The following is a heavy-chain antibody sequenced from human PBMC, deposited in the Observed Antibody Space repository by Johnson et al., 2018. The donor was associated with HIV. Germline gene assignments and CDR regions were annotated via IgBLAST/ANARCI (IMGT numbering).Heavy chain of an antibody. CDR1: GFFFDDYG. D-gene: IGHD6-13*01. Sequence: VPLVESGGGLERPGGSLTLSCAASGFFFDDYGMTWVRQLPGRGLEWVSVINWNGGGTGYTDSVKGRFTISRDNAKNSLYLQMNSLRVEDTALYYCARLMAARTLDDAFDLWGKGTMVTVSS. CDR2: INWNGGGT. J-gene: IGHJ3*01. CDR3: ARLMAARTLDDAFDL. V-gene: IGHV3-20*04.